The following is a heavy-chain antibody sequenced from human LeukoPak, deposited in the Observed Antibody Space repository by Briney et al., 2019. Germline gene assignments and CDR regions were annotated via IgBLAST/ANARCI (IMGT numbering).Heavy chain of an antibody. V-gene: IGHV1-18*01. CDR1: GYTFNSYG. CDR2: ISAYNGYT. CDR3: ARDVPYIVVVVAARNDAFDI. J-gene: IGHJ3*02. Sequence: ASVKVACKASGYTFNSYGISWVRQAPGQGLEWMGWISAYNGYTNYAQKLQGRVTMTTDTSTSTAYMELRSLRSDDTAVYYCARDVPYIVVVVAARNDAFDIWGQGTMVTVSS. D-gene: IGHD2-15*01.